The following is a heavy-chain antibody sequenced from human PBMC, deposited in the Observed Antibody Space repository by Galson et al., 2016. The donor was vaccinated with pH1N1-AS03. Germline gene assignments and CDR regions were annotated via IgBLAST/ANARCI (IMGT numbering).Heavy chain of an antibody. D-gene: IGHD2-15*01. CDR2: IRTYNGDA. CDR1: GYTFTDYA. CDR3: ARAPFLVVVEAATPGAFNI. V-gene: IGHV1-18*04. J-gene: IGHJ3*02. Sequence: SVKVSCKASGYTFTDYALSWVRQAPGQGLEWMGWIRTYNGDANYAEKFQGRVTMTTDTSTSTAYMELRSLRSDDTAVYYCARAPFLVVVEAATPGAFNIWGQGTTVTVSS.